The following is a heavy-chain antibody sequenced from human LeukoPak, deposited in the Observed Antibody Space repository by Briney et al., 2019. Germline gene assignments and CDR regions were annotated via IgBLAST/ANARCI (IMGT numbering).Heavy chain of an antibody. CDR2: IYYSGST. J-gene: IGHJ4*02. CDR3: ARWTTVTPFDY. V-gene: IGHV4-59*01. D-gene: IGHD4-17*01. CDR1: GVTISSYY. Sequence: SETLSLTCTASGVTISSYYRSWIRQPPGKGLEWIGYIYYSGSTNYNPSLKSRVAISVDTSKNQFSLKLSSVPAADTAVYYCARWTTVTPFDYWGQGTLVTVSS.